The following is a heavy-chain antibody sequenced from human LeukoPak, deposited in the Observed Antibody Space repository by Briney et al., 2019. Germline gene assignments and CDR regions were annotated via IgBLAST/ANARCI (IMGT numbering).Heavy chain of an antibody. Sequence: GESLKISCKDSGYSFTNYWIGWVRQMPGKGLEWMGIIYPGDSDTRYSPSFQGQVTISADKSINTAYLQWSSLKASDTAIYYCARPRIAAAGYAFDIWGQGTMVTVSS. D-gene: IGHD6-13*01. CDR2: IYPGDSDT. J-gene: IGHJ3*02. V-gene: IGHV5-51*01. CDR3: ARPRIAAAGYAFDI. CDR1: GYSFTNYW.